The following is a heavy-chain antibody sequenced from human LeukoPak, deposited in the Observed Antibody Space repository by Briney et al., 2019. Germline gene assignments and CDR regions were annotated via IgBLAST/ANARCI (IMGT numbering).Heavy chain of an antibody. Sequence: AGGSLRLSCVVSGLRFRNYGMHWVRQAPGKGLEWVAVIYYDGSNQYYADSVKGRFTVSRDNAKNTLYLQMDSLRAEDTAVYYCAKDDRMITPGPFDYWGQGTLVTVSS. J-gene: IGHJ4*02. CDR1: GLRFRNYG. V-gene: IGHV3-33*06. CDR3: AKDDRMITPGPFDY. CDR2: IYYDGSNQ. D-gene: IGHD3-16*01.